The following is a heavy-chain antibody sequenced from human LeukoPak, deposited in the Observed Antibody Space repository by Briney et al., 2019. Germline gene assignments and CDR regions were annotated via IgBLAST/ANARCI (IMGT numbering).Heavy chain of an antibody. CDR1: GFTFGDYA. J-gene: IGHJ6*02. V-gene: IGHV3-49*03. CDR2: IRSKAYGGTT. Sequence: GGSLRLSCTASGFTFGDYAMSWFRQAPGKGLEWVGFIRSKAYGGTTEYAASVKGRFTISRDDSKSIAYLQMNSLKTEDTAVYYCTRDLEGSHYYYGMDVWGQGTTVTVSS. CDR3: TRDLEGSHYYYGMDV.